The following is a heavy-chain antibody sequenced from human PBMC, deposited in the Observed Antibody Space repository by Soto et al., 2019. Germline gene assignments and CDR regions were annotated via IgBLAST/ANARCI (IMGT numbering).Heavy chain of an antibody. V-gene: IGHV4-59*01. D-gene: IGHD2-21*01. Sequence: QVQLQESGPGLVLPSETLSLTCTVSGGSMNSYYWTWVRQPPGKGLEWIGYVYDSGTSKDNASLESRITMSLDKSRTQFSLSLSYVTAADTAVYFCARYSPPKKSFDSNPGWLDPWGQGTLVAVSS. J-gene: IGHJ5*02. CDR1: GGSMNSYY. CDR3: ARYSPPKKSFDSNPGWLDP. CDR2: VYDSGTS.